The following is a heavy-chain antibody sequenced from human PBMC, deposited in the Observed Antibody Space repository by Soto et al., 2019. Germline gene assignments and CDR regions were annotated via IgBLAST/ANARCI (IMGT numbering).Heavy chain of an antibody. D-gene: IGHD3-10*01. Sequence: PSATLSLTCAVYGGSFSGYYWSWIRQPPGKGLEWIGEINHSGGTNYNPSLKSRVTISVDTSKNQFSLKLSSVTAADTAVYYCARERYYYGSGSYRGYYFDYWGQGTLVTVSS. V-gene: IGHV4-34*01. CDR2: INHSGGT. CDR1: GGSFSGYY. CDR3: ARERYYYGSGSYRGYYFDY. J-gene: IGHJ4*02.